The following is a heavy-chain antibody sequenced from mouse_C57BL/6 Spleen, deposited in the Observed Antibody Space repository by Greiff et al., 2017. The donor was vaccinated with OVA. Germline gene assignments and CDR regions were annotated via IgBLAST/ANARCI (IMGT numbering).Heavy chain of an antibody. CDR2: IYPGSGST. J-gene: IGHJ1*03. V-gene: IGHV1-55*01. D-gene: IGHD2-4*01. Sequence: QVQLQQSGAELVKPGASVKMSCKASGYTFTSYWITWVKQRPGQGLEWIGDIYPGSGSTNYNEKFKSKATLTVDTSSSTAYMQLSSLTSEDSAVYYCARHHYDYDEYFDVWGTGTTVTVSS. CDR3: ARHHYDYDEYFDV. CDR1: GYTFTSYW.